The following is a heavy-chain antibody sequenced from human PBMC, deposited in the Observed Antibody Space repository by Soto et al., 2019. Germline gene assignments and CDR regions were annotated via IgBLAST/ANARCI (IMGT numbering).Heavy chain of an antibody. CDR1: GFSFNSFN. CDR2: ISVSGDNI. J-gene: IGHJ4*02. V-gene: IGHV3-21*01. CDR3: ARDLGLLKSMFDY. D-gene: IGHD2-8*01. Sequence: GGSLRLSCLASGFSFNSFNMNWNRRAPGRGLEWVASISVSGDNIYYGDSMQGRFTISRDNSNRSVLLDLNSLRVEDTALYYCARDLGLLKSMFDYWGQGTLVTVSS.